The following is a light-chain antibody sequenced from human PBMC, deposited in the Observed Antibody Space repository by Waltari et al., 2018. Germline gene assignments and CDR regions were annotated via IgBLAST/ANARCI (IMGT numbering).Light chain of an antibody. V-gene: IGLV3-27*01. Sequence: SYELNQPSSVPVSPGQTARITCSGDLLAHNYARWLQQMPGQAPILVIYKYSEGPSGIPERFSGSSSGTTVTLTISGAQVEDEADYYCYSATDNNGMFGGGTKLTVL. J-gene: IGLJ3*02. CDR2: KYS. CDR3: YSATDNNGM. CDR1: LLAHNY.